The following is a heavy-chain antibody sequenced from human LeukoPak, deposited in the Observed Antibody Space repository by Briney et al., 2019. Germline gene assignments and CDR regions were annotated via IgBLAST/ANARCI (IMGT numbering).Heavy chain of an antibody. D-gene: IGHD5-12*01. CDR3: AKDYDYAI. CDR1: GFTFSSSG. Sequence: GGSLRLSCAVSGFTFSSSGMHWVRQAPARGLEGVAFIRTDENHKDYADSVKGRFTISRDNSKNTLYLYVTSLPPEDTAVYYCAKDYDYAIWGQGTLVTVSS. V-gene: IGHV3-30*02. J-gene: IGHJ3*02. CDR2: IRTDENHK.